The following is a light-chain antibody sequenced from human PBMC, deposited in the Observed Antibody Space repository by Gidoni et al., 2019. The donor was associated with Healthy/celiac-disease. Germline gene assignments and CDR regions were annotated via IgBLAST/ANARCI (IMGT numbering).Light chain of an antibody. CDR1: QSVSSSY. J-gene: IGKJ1*01. Sequence: QSPGTLSLSPGERATLSCRASQSVSSSYLAWYQQKPGQAPRLLIYGASSRATGIPDRFSGSGSGTDFTLTISRLEPEDFAVYYCQQYGSSPWTFGQGTKVEIK. V-gene: IGKV3-20*01. CDR2: GAS. CDR3: QQYGSSPWT.